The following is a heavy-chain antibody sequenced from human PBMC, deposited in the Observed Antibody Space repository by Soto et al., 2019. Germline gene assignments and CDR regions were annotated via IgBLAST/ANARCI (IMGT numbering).Heavy chain of an antibody. V-gene: IGHV3-48*01. J-gene: IGHJ4*02. Sequence: EVQLVESGGGLVQPGGSLRLSCAASGFTFSSYSMNWVRLAPGKGLEWVSYISSSSSNIYYAASVKGRFTITSNNAKNSLYLQMNSLRAEDTAVYYCVLCIAAAGTFDYWGQGTLVTVSS. D-gene: IGHD6-13*01. CDR2: ISSSSSNI. CDR3: VLCIAAAGTFDY. CDR1: GFTFSSYS.